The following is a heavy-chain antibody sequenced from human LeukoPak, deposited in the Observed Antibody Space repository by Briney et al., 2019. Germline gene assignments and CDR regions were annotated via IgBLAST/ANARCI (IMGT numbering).Heavy chain of an antibody. CDR1: GFTFSSYA. J-gene: IGHJ4*02. CDR2: ISGSGGST. D-gene: IGHD3-22*01. CDR3: ANLPSHYYDSSGYYY. V-gene: IGHV3-23*01. Sequence: PGGSLRLSCAASGFTFSSYAMSWVRQAPGKGLEWVSAISGSGGSTYYADSVKGRFTISRDNSKNTLYLQMNSLRAEDTAVYYCANLPSHYYDSSGYYYWGQGTLVTVSS.